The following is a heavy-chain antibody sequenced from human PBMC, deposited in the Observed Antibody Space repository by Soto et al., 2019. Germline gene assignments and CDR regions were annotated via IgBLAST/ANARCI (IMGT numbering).Heavy chain of an antibody. CDR1: GVSVSINTAA. CDR3: ARGVAGSGFDL. J-gene: IGHJ4*02. CDR2: TYYRSNWRH. Sequence: PWQTLSLTFAISGVSVSINTAAWNWIRSSPSRGLEWPGRTYYRSNWRHDYAVSVKSRITVNPDTSKNHFSLQLNSVTPDDTAVYYCARGVAGSGFDLWGQGTLVTVSS. D-gene: IGHD6-19*01. V-gene: IGHV6-1*01.